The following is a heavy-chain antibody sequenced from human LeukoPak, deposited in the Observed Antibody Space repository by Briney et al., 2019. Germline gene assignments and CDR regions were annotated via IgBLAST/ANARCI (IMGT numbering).Heavy chain of an antibody. V-gene: IGHV4-34*01. Sequence: SETLSLTCAIYGGSFSGYYWSWIRQPPGKGLEWIGEINHSGSTNYNPSLKSRVTISVDTSKNQFSLKLSSVTAADTAVYYCARGGRPLLGPPRGYYYYGMDVWGQGTTVTVSS. D-gene: IGHD1-26*01. CDR1: GGSFSGYY. CDR2: INHSGST. J-gene: IGHJ6*02. CDR3: ARGGRPLLGPPRGYYYYGMDV.